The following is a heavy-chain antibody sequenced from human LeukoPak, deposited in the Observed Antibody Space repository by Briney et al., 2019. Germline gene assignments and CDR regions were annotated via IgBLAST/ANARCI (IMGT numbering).Heavy chain of an antibody. V-gene: IGHV4-59*08. CDR2: IYYSGST. CDR1: GGSISSYY. CDR3: ASGDDTAVDY. D-gene: IGHD4-23*01. J-gene: IGHJ4*02. Sequence: PSETLSLTCTVSGGSISSYYWSWIRQPPGKGLEWIGYIYYSGSTNYNPSLKSRVTISVDTSKNQFSLKLSSVTAADTAVYYCASGDDTAVDYWGQGTLVTVSS.